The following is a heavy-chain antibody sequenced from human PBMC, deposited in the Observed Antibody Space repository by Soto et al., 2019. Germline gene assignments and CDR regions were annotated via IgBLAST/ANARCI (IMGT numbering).Heavy chain of an antibody. CDR3: ASWDDILTGYHNY. Sequence: PSETLSLTCAVSGGSISSSNWWSWVRQPPGKGLEWIGEIYHSGSTNYNPSLKSRVTISVDKSKNQFSLKLSSVTAADTAVYYCASWDDILTGYHNYWGQGTLVTVSS. CDR2: IYHSGST. CDR1: GGSISSSNW. J-gene: IGHJ4*02. V-gene: IGHV4-4*02. D-gene: IGHD3-9*01.